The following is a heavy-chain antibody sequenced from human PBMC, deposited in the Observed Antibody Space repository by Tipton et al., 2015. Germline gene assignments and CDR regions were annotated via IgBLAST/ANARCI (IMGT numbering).Heavy chain of an antibody. Sequence: LSLTCAVSAYSISSDYYWGWIRQPPGKGLEWIGSISHSGNTYYNPSLKSRVAMSRDKSKNQFSLKLSSVTAAGTAVYYCARDLEHGMDVWGQGTTVTVSS. V-gene: IGHV4-38-2*02. D-gene: IGHD5-24*01. J-gene: IGHJ6*02. CDR2: ISHSGNT. CDR1: AYSISSDYY. CDR3: ARDLEHGMDV.